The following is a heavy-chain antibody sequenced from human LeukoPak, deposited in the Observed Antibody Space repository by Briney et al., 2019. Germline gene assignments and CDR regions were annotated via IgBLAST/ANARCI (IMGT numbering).Heavy chain of an antibody. J-gene: IGHJ4*02. D-gene: IGHD3-3*01. CDR1: GYTFTSYY. CDR3: ARASLFYDFWSGYYPGPIDY. V-gene: IGHV1-3*01. Sequence: GASVKVSCTASGYTFTSYYMHWVRQAPGQRLEWMGWINAGNGNTKYSQKFQGRVTITRDTSASTAYMELSSLRSEDTAVYYCARASLFYDFWSGYYPGPIDYWGQGTLVTVSS. CDR2: INAGNGNT.